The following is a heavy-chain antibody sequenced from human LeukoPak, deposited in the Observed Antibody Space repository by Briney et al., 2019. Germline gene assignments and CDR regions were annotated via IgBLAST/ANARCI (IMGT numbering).Heavy chain of an antibody. CDR2: IYSGGST. CDR1: GFTVSSNY. Sequence: GGSLRLSCAASGFTVSSNYMSWVRQAPGKGLEWVSVIYSGGSTYYADSVKGRFTISRDNSKNTLYLQMNSLKTEDTAVYYCTRLRPNYGSFDYWGQGTLVTVSS. J-gene: IGHJ4*02. CDR3: TRLRPNYGSFDY. D-gene: IGHD3-10*01. V-gene: IGHV3-53*01.